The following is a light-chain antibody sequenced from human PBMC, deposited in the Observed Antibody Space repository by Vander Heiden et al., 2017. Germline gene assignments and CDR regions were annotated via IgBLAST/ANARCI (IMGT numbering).Light chain of an antibody. CDR1: QSVSSSY. Sequence: EIVMTLSLATLSVRPGESATHSCRASQSVSSSYLAWYQQKTGQAPRLLIYGASTRATGIPARFGGSASGTECTLTISSLQSEDFAVYYCQQGNKWPWTFGQGTKVEIK. J-gene: IGKJ1*01. CDR3: QQGNKWPWT. V-gene: IGKV3-15*01. CDR2: GAS.